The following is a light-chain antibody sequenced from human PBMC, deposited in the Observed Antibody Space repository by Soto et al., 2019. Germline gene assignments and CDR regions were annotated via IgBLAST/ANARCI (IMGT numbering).Light chain of an antibody. CDR3: QQSDNDSWP. J-gene: IGKJ1*01. CDR2: KAS. Sequence: DIQMTQSPSTLSASVGDRGIITCRASQSVSSWLAWYQQKPGKAPKLLNYKASTLKSGVPSRFSGNGSGTDFTLTVSRLQPDDFATYYCQQSDNDSWPCGQGTKVEIK. V-gene: IGKV1-5*03. CDR1: QSVSSW.